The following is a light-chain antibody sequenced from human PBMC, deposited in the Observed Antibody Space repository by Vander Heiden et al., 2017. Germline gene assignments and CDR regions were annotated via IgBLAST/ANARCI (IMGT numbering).Light chain of an antibody. Sequence: SYELTQPPSVSVSPGQTASITCPGDQSGDKYACWYQQKPGQSPVLVIYQDSKRPSGIPERFSGSNSGDTATLTISGTQAMDEADYYCQAWDSSIHVVFGGGTKLTVL. CDR2: QDS. J-gene: IGLJ2*01. CDR1: QSGDKY. CDR3: QAWDSSIHVV. V-gene: IGLV3-1*01.